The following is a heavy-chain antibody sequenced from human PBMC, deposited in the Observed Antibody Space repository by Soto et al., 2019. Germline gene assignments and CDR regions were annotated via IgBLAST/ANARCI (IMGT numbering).Heavy chain of an antibody. V-gene: IGHV3-23*01. J-gene: IGHJ2*01. CDR1: GFTFINYA. Sequence: EVQLLESGGDSVQPGGSVRLSCAGSGFTFINYAMNWVRQAPGKGLEWVSTISGGGDATFFADSVRGRFTFSRDNSKNTVTLQMISLGVEDTAVYYCARKVVGSTSRPDYWYFDLWGRGTLVTVSS. CDR2: ISGGGDAT. D-gene: IGHD2-21*01. CDR3: ARKVVGSTSRPDYWYFDL.